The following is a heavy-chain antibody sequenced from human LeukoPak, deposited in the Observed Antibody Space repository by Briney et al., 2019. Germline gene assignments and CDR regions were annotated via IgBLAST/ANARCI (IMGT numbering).Heavy chain of an antibody. D-gene: IGHD6-19*01. CDR1: GFTFSNSA. Sequence: GGSLRLSCAASGFTFSNSAMSWVRQAPGKGLEWVSTLSGSGITTYYADSVKGRFTISRDNSKNTLYLQMNSLRAEDTAVYYCAKGIYSSGWSYFDYCGHGTLVTVSS. V-gene: IGHV3-23*01. CDR3: AKGIYSSGWSYFDY. CDR2: LSGSGITT. J-gene: IGHJ4*01.